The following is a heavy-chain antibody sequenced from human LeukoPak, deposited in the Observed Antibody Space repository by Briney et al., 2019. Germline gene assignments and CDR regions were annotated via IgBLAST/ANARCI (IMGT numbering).Heavy chain of an antibody. J-gene: IGHJ4*02. D-gene: IGHD1-26*01. CDR3: ATDRVVGATANEGRGAYHY. Sequence: ASVKVSCKVSGYTLTELSMHWVRQAPGKGLEWMGGFDPEDGETIYAQKFQGRVTMTEDTSTDTAYMELSSLRSEDTAVYYCATDRVVGATANEGRGAYHYWGQGTLVTVSS. CDR1: GYTLTELS. CDR2: FDPEDGET. V-gene: IGHV1-24*01.